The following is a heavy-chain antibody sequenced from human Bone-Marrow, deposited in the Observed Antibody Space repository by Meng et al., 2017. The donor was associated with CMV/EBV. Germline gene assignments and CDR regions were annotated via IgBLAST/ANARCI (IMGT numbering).Heavy chain of an antibody. V-gene: IGHV3-21*01. CDR2: ISSSSSYI. J-gene: IGHJ6*02. CDR1: GFTFSSYA. D-gene: IGHD2-15*01. CDR3: ARWSLVVAATLNDVTTDYGMDV. Sequence: GESLKISCAASGFTFSSYAMHWVRQAPGKGLEWVSSISSSSSYIYYADSVKGRFTISRDNAKNSLYLQMNSLRAEDTAVYYCARWSLVVAATLNDVTTDYGMDVWGQGTTVTVPS.